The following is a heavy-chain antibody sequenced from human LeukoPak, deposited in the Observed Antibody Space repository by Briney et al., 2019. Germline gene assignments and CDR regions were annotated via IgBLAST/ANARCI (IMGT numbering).Heavy chain of an antibody. D-gene: IGHD1-26*01. CDR2: IWYDASNK. Sequence: GRSLRLSCAAPGFTLRSFGMHRVPQATGKGQERVVVIWYDASNKYYADSVKGRFTISRDNSKNTLYLQMNSLRDDDTAVYYCVRGVGVSRFNYFDPWGQGTLVTVS. V-gene: IGHV3-33*01. CDR1: GFTLRSFG. CDR3: VRGVGVSRFNYFDP. J-gene: IGHJ5*02.